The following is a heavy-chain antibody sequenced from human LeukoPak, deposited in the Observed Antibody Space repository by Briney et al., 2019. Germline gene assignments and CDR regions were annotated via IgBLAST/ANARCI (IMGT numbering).Heavy chain of an antibody. J-gene: IGHJ5*02. V-gene: IGHV4-31*03. CDR1: GGSISSGGYY. CDR2: IYYSGST. CDR3: ARGTGDYGWFDP. Sequence: SENLSLNCTVSGGSISSGGYYWSWIRQHPGKGLEWIGYIYYSGSTYYNPSLKSRVTISVDTSKNQFSLKLSSVTAADTAVYYCARGTGDYGWFDPWGQGTLVTVSS. D-gene: IGHD4-17*01.